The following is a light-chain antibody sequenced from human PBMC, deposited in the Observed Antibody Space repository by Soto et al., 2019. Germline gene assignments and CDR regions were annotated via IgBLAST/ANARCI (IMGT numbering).Light chain of an antibody. CDR1: SSNIGAGYD. J-gene: IGLJ1*01. V-gene: IGLV1-40*01. CDR2: GNI. CDR3: QSYDSSHYV. Sequence: QAVVTQPPSVSGAPGQRVTISCTGGSSNIGAGYDVHWYQQLPGTAPKLLIYGNINRPSGVPDRFSGSKSGTSASLVITGLQAEDEADYYCQSYDSSHYVFGTGTKLTVL.